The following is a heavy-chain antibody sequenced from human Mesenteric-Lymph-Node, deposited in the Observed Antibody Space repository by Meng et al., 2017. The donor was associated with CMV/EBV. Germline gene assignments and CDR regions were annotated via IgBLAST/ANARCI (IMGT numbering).Heavy chain of an antibody. CDR2: IQYDGSDA. Sequence: GESLKISCAASGFTFGSYGMHWVRQAPGKGLEWVAFIQYDGSDAYYADSVKGRFTFSRDNSRNTLYLQMNSLRAEDTAVYYCAKGSGWYLDYWGQGTLVTVSS. CDR1: GFTFGSYG. CDR3: AKGSGWYLDY. D-gene: IGHD6-19*01. J-gene: IGHJ4*02. V-gene: IGHV3-30*02.